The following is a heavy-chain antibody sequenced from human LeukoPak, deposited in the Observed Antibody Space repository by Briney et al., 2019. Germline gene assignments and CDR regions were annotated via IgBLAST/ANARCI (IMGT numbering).Heavy chain of an antibody. Sequence: GGSLRLSCAASEFSVGSNYMTWVRQAPGKGLEWVSLIYSGGSTYYADSVKGRFTISRDNSKNTLYLQMNSLRAEDTAVYYCARVSNYYDLGAFDIWGQGTMVTVSS. CDR2: IYSGGST. CDR1: EFSVGSNY. CDR3: ARVSNYYDLGAFDI. V-gene: IGHV3-66*01. J-gene: IGHJ3*02. D-gene: IGHD3-22*01.